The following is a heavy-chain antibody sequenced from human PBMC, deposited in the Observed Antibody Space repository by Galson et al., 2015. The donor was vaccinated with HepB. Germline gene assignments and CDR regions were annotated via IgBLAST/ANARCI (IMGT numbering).Heavy chain of an antibody. Sequence: SLRLSCAASGFTFSSYAMSWVRQAPGKGLEWVSAISGSGGSTYYADSVKGRFTISRDNSKNTLYLQMNSLRAEDTAVYYCAKDLASNRYARIWQQPPLGGYYYYYGMDVWGQGTTVTVSS. CDR3: AKDLASNRYARIWQQPPLGGYYYYYGMDV. CDR1: GFTFSSYA. V-gene: IGHV3-23*01. D-gene: IGHD6-13*01. J-gene: IGHJ6*02. CDR2: ISGSGGST.